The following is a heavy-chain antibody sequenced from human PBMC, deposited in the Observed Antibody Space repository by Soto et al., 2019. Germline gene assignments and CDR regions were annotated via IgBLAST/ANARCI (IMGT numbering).Heavy chain of an antibody. CDR2: INAGNGNT. CDR3: ARGHISSTKNWLDP. V-gene: IGHV1-3*01. CDR1: GYTFTSYA. J-gene: IGHJ5*02. D-gene: IGHD6-6*01. Sequence: ASVRVSCKASGYTFTSYAMHWVRQAPGQRLEWMGWINAGNGNTKYSQKLQGRVTITRDTSASTAYMELSSLRFEDTAMYYCARGHISSTKNWLDPWGQGTLVTVSS.